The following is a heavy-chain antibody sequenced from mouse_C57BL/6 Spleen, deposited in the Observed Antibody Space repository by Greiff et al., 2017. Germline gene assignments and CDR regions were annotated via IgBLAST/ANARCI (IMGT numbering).Heavy chain of an antibody. Sequence: VPLHQSVPELVKPGASVKISCQASGYAFSSSWMNWVKQRPGKGLEWIGRIYPGDGDTNYNGKFKGKATLTADKSSSTAYMQLSSLTSEDSAVYFCARHDGYYWYFDVWGTGTTVTVSS. CDR1: GYAFSSSW. D-gene: IGHD2-3*01. CDR3: ARHDGYYWYFDV. J-gene: IGHJ1*03. CDR2: IYPGDGDT. V-gene: IGHV1-82*01.